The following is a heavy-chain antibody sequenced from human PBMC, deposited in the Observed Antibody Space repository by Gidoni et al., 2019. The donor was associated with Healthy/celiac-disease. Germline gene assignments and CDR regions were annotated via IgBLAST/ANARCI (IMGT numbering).Heavy chain of an antibody. J-gene: IGHJ4*02. CDR2: IRWNSGSI. Sequence: EVQLVESGGVVVQPGRSLRLSSTDSGFTFADYAMPWVRQAPGKGLEWVSGIRWNSGSIGYAASVKCRFTISRDNAKNSLYLQMNSLRAEDTALYYCAKVLYSSGWGVGFDYWGQGTLVTVSS. CDR1: GFTFADYA. V-gene: IGHV3-9*01. CDR3: AKVLYSSGWGVGFDY. D-gene: IGHD6-19*01.